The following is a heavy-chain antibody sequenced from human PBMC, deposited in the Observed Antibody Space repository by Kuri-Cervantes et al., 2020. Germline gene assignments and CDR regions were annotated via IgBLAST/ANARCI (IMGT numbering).Heavy chain of an antibody. CDR1: GFTFSSYF. CDR2: ISYDGSNK. Sequence: GGSLRLSCAASGFTFSSYFMHWVRQAPGKGLEWVAVISYDGSNKYYADSVKGRFTISRDNSKNTLYLQMNSLRAEDTAIYYCAKVGPTLPPFFDYWGQGTLVTVSS. D-gene: IGHD3-16*01. V-gene: IGHV3-30-3*01. J-gene: IGHJ4*02. CDR3: AKVGPTLPPFFDY.